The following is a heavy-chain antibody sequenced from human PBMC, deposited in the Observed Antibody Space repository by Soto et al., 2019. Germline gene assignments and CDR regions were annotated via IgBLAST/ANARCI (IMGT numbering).Heavy chain of an antibody. CDR1: GFSLSTAGVG. V-gene: IGHV2-5*02. Sequence: QITLRESGPTLVKPTQTLTLTCTFSGFSLSTAGVGVGWIRQPPGQALEWLALIYWDDDKRYSPSLKSRLTITKDTSKNQVVLTMTNMDPVDAATYYCARHLTAVGYGDSWGQGTLVTVSS. CDR3: ARHLTAVGYGDS. CDR2: IYWDDDK. J-gene: IGHJ4*02. D-gene: IGHD4-17*01.